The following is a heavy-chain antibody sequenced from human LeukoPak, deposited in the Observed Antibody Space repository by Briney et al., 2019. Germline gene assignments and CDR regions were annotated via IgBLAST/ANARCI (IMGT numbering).Heavy chain of an antibody. CDR2: INPNSGDT. J-gene: IGHJ4*02. CDR3: ASDYYDSSDYYYSPPKMFDY. CDR1: GYTFTGYY. V-gene: IGHV1-2*02. D-gene: IGHD3-22*01. Sequence: ASVKVSCKASGYTFTGYYIHWVRQAPGQGLEWMGWINPNSGDTSYAQKFQGRVTMTRDTPISTAYMELSRLRSDDTAVYYCASDYYDSSDYYYSPPKMFDYWGQGTLVTVSS.